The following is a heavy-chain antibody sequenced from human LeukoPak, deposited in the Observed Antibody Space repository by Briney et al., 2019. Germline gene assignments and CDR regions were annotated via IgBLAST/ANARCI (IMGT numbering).Heavy chain of an antibody. CDR1: GFTFSSDW. V-gene: IGHV3-7*01. Sequence: GGSLRLSCVGSGFTFSSDWMSWVRQASGKGLEWVANIKQDESEKYYVDSVKGRFIVSRDNAKNSLYLQMNSLRVEDTAVYYCANFPHLEPTYLDSWGQGILVSVSS. D-gene: IGHD1-1*01. CDR3: ANFPHLEPTYLDS. CDR2: IKQDESEK. J-gene: IGHJ4*02.